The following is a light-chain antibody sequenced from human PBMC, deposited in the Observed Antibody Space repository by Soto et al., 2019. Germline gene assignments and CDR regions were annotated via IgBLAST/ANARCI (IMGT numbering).Light chain of an antibody. V-gene: IGLV2-14*01. Sequence: QSALTQPASVSRSPGQSITISCTGTSSDVGGYDYVSWYQQLPGKAPKLLIYDVNNRPSGVSHRFSGSKSGNTASLTISGLQAEDEADYYCSSYTGSSTFVFGTGTKVTV. CDR1: SSDVGGYDY. CDR2: DVN. J-gene: IGLJ1*01. CDR3: SSYTGSSTFV.